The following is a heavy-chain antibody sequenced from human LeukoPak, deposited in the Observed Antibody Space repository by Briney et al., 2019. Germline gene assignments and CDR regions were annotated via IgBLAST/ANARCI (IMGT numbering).Heavy chain of an antibody. CDR3: ARGVEPLAANTLAY. Sequence: GGSLRLSCAASGFTVINNYISWVRQAPGKGLEWVSLIHRSGSTYHADSVKGRFTISRDNSKNTLYLEMNSLSPDDTAVYYCARGVEPLAANTLAYWGQGTLVTVSS. CDR1: GFTVINNY. D-gene: IGHD1-14*01. CDR2: IHRSGST. J-gene: IGHJ4*02. V-gene: IGHV3-53*01.